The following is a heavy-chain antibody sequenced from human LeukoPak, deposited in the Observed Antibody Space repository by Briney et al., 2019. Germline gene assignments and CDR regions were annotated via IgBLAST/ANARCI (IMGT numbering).Heavy chain of an antibody. CDR1: GVSISAYY. CDR2: IYYSEIT. J-gene: IGHJ6*02. D-gene: IGHD2-15*01. Sequence: PSETLSLTCAVSGVSISAYYWTWLRQPPGKGLEWVGYIYYSEITNSEATNYNPSLKSRVTTSVDTSKNQFSLKLSSVTAADTAVYYCARHRLSGVLGYYYYGMDVWGQGTTVTVSS. CDR3: ARHRLSGVLGYYYYGMDV. V-gene: IGHV4-59*08.